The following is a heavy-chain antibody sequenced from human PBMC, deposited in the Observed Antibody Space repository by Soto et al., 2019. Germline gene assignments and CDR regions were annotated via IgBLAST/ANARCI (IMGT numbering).Heavy chain of an antibody. CDR2: VYYSGST. J-gene: IGHJ4*02. D-gene: IGHD2-21*02. CDR1: GDSIRSGGYY. Sequence: QVQLQESGPGLVKPSQTLSLTCSVAGDSIRSGGYYWSWIRHHPGKGLEWIGYVYYSGSTYYTPSLTSRVTISVDTSQNQFSLKLTSVTAADTAVYYCARDHPCGDSYYYFDYWGQGTLVTVSS. CDR3: ARDHPCGDSYYYFDY. V-gene: IGHV4-31*03.